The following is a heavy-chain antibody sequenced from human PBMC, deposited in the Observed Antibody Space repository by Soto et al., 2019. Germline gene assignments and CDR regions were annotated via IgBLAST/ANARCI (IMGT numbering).Heavy chain of an antibody. V-gene: IGHV3-48*02. D-gene: IGHD1-26*01. CDR1: GFLFTSYS. Sequence: EVQLVESGGGLVQPGGSLRLSCAASGFLFTSYSMNWVRQAPGKGLEWLSYIRIDSNHIGYADSVRGRFTISRDIAKNSLYLEMNSLRDEDTAVYYCARDLSYAFDYWGQGTLVTVSS. J-gene: IGHJ4*02. CDR3: ARDLSYAFDY. CDR2: IRIDSNHI.